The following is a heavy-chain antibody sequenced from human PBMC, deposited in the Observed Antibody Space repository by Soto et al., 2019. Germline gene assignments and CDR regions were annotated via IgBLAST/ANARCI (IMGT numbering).Heavy chain of an antibody. D-gene: IGHD3-10*01. CDR3: ARDSGWPILNFDN. V-gene: IGHV3-30*03. Sequence: PGGSLRLSCAASGFDFSSYGIHWVRQAPGKGLEWVAAASYDGSETFYADSAKGRFTVSKEISKNTVFLQMNALRHEDTAVYFCARDSGWPILNFDNWGQGTPVTVS. CDR2: ASYDGSET. J-gene: IGHJ4*02. CDR1: GFDFSSYG.